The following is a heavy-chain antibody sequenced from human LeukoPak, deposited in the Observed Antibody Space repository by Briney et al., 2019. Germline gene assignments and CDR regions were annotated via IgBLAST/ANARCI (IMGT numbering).Heavy chain of an antibody. CDR1: GFTFSDYY. D-gene: IGHD2-21*01. V-gene: IGHV3-11*04. CDR2: ISSGGNTI. CDR3: AKVDGPGEGFFDY. Sequence: PGGSLRLSCAASGFTFSDYYMSWIRQAPGKGLEWVSYISSGGNTIYYADSVKGRFTISRDNSKNTLYLQMNSLRAEDTAVYYCAKVDGPGEGFFDYWGQGTLVTVSS. J-gene: IGHJ4*02.